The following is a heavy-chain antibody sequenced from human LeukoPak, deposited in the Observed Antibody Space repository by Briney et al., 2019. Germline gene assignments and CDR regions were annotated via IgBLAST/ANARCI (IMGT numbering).Heavy chain of an antibody. CDR2: IYSSGST. V-gene: IGHV4-31*03. CDR3: ARDGLREGFDP. CDR1: GGSISSGGYY. D-gene: IGHD4-17*01. J-gene: IGHJ5*02. Sequence: SETLSLTCTVSGGSISSGGYYWSWLRQHPGKGLEWIGYIYSSGSTYYNPSLKSRVTISVDTSKNQCSLKLSSVTAADTPVYFCARDGLREGFDPWGQGTLVTVSS.